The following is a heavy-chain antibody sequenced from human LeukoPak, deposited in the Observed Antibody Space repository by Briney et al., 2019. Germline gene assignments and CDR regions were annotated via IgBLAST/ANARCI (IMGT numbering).Heavy chain of an antibody. CDR1: GFGFNSYP. D-gene: IGHD3-10*01. V-gene: IGHV3-30*04. CDR2: ISNDGNNK. CDR3: ARPDDSESFYRANHY. J-gene: IGHJ4*02. Sequence: PGGSLRLSCAASGFGFNSYPMHWVRQAPGKGLEWVAVISNDGNNKYYADSVKGRFTISRDNFNSTLSLQMNGLRVEDTAVYYCARPDDSESFYRANHYWGRGTLVTVS.